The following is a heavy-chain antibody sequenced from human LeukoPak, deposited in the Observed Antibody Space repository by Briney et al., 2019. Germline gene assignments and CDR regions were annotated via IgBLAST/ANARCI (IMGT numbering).Heavy chain of an antibody. D-gene: IGHD6-19*01. CDR3: ARAGAVAGPDY. CDR1: AYSVSSGYY. CDR2: IYHSGST. V-gene: IGHV4-38-2*01. Sequence: SETLSLTCAVSAYSVSSGYYWGWIRQPPGKGLEWIGSIYHSGSTYYSPSLKSRVTISVDTSKNQFSLKLTSVTAADTAVYYCARAGAVAGPDYRGQGTLVTVSS. J-gene: IGHJ4*02.